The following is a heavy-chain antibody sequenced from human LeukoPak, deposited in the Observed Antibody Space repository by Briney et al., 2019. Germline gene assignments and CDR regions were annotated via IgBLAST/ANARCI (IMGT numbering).Heavy chain of an antibody. CDR3: ARFRYSSSWAFDY. J-gene: IGHJ4*02. CDR1: GGSISSYY. Sequence: SETLSLTCTVSGGSISSYYWSWIRQPPGKGQEWIGYIYYSGSTNYNPSLKSRVTISVDTSKNQFSLKLSSVTAADTAVYYCARFRYSSSWAFDYWGQGTLVTVSS. V-gene: IGHV4-59*08. CDR2: IYYSGST. D-gene: IGHD6-13*01.